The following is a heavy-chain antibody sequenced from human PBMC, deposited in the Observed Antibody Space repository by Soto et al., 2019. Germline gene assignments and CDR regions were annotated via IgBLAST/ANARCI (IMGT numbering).Heavy chain of an antibody. D-gene: IGHD3-3*01. J-gene: IGHJ4*02. V-gene: IGHV3-23*01. CDR1: GFSFYSYA. CDR2: ISGSDGKT. Sequence: HGGALSLSSAASGFSFYSYALSWVRQAPGKGLEWVSTISGSDGKTFHADSVKGRFSISRDTSQSTLYLQMNSLRADDTAMYYCARWSYLDYWGQGTRVTVS. CDR3: ARWSYLDY.